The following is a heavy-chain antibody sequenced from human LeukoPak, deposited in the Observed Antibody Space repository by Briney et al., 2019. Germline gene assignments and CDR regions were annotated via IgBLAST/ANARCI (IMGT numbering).Heavy chain of an antibody. CDR1: GFTLSSYA. V-gene: IGHV3-23*01. CDR3: ARGSSRNFDY. J-gene: IGHJ4*02. Sequence: GGSLRLSCAASGFTLSSYAMSWVRQAPGKGLEWVSGISGSGGTTYYADSVKGRFIISRDNSKNSLYLQMNSLRDEDTALYYCARGSSRNFDYWGQGTLVTVSS. D-gene: IGHD2-2*01. CDR2: ISGSGGTT.